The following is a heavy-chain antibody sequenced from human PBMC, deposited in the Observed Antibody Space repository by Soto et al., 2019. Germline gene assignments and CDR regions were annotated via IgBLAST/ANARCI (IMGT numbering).Heavy chain of an antibody. Sequence: GGSLRLSCAASGFAFACHAVSWVRQGPGKGLEWVSAISVVGGGTYYADSVKGRFTISRDDSKKILYLQMNSLRAEDTAVYYCAITQRGSSAHYYYGMDVWGQGTTVTVSS. J-gene: IGHJ6*02. CDR2: ISVVGGGT. V-gene: IGHV3-23*01. D-gene: IGHD3-10*01. CDR1: GFAFACHA. CDR3: AITQRGSSAHYYYGMDV.